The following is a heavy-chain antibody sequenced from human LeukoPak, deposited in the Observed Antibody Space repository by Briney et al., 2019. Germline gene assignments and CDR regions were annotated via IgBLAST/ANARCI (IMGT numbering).Heavy chain of an antibody. J-gene: IGHJ6*03. D-gene: IGHD5-24*01. CDR2: IYYSGST. Sequence: SETLSLTCTVSGGSISSGGYYWSWIRQHPGKGLEWIGYIYYSGSTYYNPSLKSRVTISVDTSKNQFSLKLSSVTAADTAVYYCARAPTNYYYYYMDIWGKGTTVTVSS. CDR3: ARAPTNYYYYYMDI. V-gene: IGHV4-31*03. CDR1: GGSISSGGYY.